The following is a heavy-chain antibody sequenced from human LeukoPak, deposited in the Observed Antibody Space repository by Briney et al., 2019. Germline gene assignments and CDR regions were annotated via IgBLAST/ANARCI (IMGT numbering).Heavy chain of an antibody. Sequence: GASLKVSCKASGGTFSSYAFNWVRQAPGQRLEWMGRIIPIFGTTTYAQKFQGRVTITTDESTRTAYMEVSSLRSEDTAVYYCARHPYSSSGDYGPDYFYMDVWGKGTTVTVSS. CDR3: ARHPYSSSGDYGPDYFYMDV. CDR1: GGTFSSYA. J-gene: IGHJ6*03. D-gene: IGHD6-6*01. CDR2: IIPIFGTT. V-gene: IGHV1-69*05.